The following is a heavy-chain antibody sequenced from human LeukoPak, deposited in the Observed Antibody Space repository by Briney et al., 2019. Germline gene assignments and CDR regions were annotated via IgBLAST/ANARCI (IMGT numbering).Heavy chain of an antibody. J-gene: IGHJ4*02. D-gene: IGHD3-22*01. CDR1: GFTFSSYS. CDR3: ARDVNYYDSSGYFDY. CDR2: ISSSSSYI. Sequence: PGGSLRLSCAASGFTFSSYSMNWVRQAPGKGLEWVSSISSSSSYIYYADSVKGRFTISRDNAKNSLYLQMNSLRAEDTAVYYCARDVNYYDSSGYFDYWGQGTLVTVSS. V-gene: IGHV3-21*01.